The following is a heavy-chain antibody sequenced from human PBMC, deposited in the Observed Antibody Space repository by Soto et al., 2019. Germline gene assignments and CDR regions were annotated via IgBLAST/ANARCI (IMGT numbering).Heavy chain of an antibody. CDR3: ARAPKVSGSSQTRPDF. D-gene: IGHD6-6*01. Sequence: SETLSLTCSIYSGSFSGYYWSWIRQPPGKGLEWIGEISQSGNTNYSPSLKSRVSISIDTSMKQFSLNLASVSAADMAVYYCARAPKVSGSSQTRPDFWGQGTLVTVSS. CDR2: ISQSGNT. CDR1: SGSFSGYY. J-gene: IGHJ4*02. V-gene: IGHV4-34*01.